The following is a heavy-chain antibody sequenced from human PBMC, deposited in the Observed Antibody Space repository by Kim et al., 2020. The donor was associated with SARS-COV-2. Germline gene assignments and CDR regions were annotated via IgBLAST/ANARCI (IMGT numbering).Heavy chain of an antibody. CDR3: ARSWGSVYYGFDY. J-gene: IGHJ4*02. Sequence: YSPALKSRVTISVDTSKNQFSLKLSSVTAADTAVYYCARSWGSVYYGFDYWGQGTLVTVSS. D-gene: IGHD3-22*01. V-gene: IGHV4-59*01.